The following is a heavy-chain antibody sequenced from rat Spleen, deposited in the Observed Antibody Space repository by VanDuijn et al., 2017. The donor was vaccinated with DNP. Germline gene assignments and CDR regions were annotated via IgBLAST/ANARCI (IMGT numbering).Heavy chain of an antibody. V-gene: IGHV5-31*01. J-gene: IGHJ3*01. CDR2: ITSSGGST. Sequence: EVQLVESGGDLVQPGRSLKLSCVASGFTFNNYWMTWIRQVPGKGLEWVASITSSGGSTYYPDSVKGRFTISRDNAKNTLYLQMNRLRSEDTATYYCAMSSYGGGFAYWGQGTLVTVSS. CDR3: AMSSYGGGFAY. CDR1: GFTFNNYW. D-gene: IGHD1-11*01.